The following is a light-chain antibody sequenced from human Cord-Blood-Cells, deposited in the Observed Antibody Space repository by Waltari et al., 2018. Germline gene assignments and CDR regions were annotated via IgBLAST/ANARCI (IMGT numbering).Light chain of an antibody. CDR3: QSYDSSLSGSV. V-gene: IGLV1-40*01. CDR2: GNS. Sequence: QSVLTQPPSVSGAPGQRVTISCTGSSSNIGAGYDVHWYQQIPGTAPKLLIYGNSNGPSGVPDRFSCSKSGTSASLAITGLQAEDEADYYCQSYDSSLSGSVFGGGTKLTFL. CDR1: SSNIGAGYD. J-gene: IGLJ2*01.